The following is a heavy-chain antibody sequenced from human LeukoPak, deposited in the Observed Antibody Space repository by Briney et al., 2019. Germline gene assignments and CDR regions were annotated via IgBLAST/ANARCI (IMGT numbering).Heavy chain of an antibody. CDR3: ASLWFGELPLDY. Sequence: PGGSLRLSCAASGFTFSDYYMSWIRQASGKGLEWVSYISSSSSYTNYADSVKGRFTISRDNAKNSLYLQMNSLRAEDTAVYYCASLWFGELPLDYWGQGTLVTVSS. J-gene: IGHJ4*02. D-gene: IGHD3-10*01. CDR1: GFTFSDYY. V-gene: IGHV3-11*06. CDR2: ISSSSSYT.